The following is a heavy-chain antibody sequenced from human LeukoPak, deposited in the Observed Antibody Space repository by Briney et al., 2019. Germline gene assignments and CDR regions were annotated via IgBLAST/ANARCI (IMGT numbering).Heavy chain of an antibody. J-gene: IGHJ4*02. V-gene: IGHV4-38-2*02. CDR3: ARVIAPVATFDY. Sequence: SETLSLTCTVSGYSISSTYYGAWIRQPPGKGLEWIATISHSGSTCYTPSLESRLTISLDTSRNHFSLRLSSVTAADTAVYYCARVIAPVATFDYWGLGTLVAVSS. CDR2: ISHSGST. D-gene: IGHD2-21*01. CDR1: GYSISSTYY.